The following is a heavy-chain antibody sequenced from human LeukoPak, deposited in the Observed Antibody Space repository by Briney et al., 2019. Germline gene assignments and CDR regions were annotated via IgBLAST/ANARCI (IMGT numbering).Heavy chain of an antibody. J-gene: IGHJ4*02. V-gene: IGHV3-48*04. CDR1: GFTFSSHT. CDR2: ISSSGSTI. D-gene: IGHD1-26*01. Sequence: RGSLRLSCAASGFTFSSHTMNWVRQAPGKGLEWVSYISSSGSTIYYADSVKGRFTISRDNAKNSLYLQMNSLRAEDTAIYYCAKEYTGTFSPFPSYFDNWGQGTLVTVSS. CDR3: AKEYTGTFSPFPSYFDN.